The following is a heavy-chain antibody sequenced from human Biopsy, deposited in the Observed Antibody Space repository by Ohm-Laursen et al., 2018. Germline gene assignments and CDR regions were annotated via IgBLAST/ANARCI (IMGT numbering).Heavy chain of an antibody. J-gene: IGHJ5*02. Sequence: SMKVSCKASAYSFGDHRIHWVRQAPGQGLKWMGWIDPKSGGTNYAQKFQGRVTMTRDTSISTAYVDLSSLRSDDTAVYYCTRGGYYYDSLAYYYWFDPWGQGTLVTVSS. D-gene: IGHD3-22*01. CDR1: AYSFGDHR. CDR3: TRGGYYYDSLAYYYWFDP. CDR2: IDPKSGGT. V-gene: IGHV1-2*02.